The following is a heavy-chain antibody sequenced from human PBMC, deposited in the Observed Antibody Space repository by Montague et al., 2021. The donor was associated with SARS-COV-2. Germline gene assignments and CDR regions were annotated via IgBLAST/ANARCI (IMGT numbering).Heavy chain of an antibody. V-gene: IGHV4-39*02. CDR3: ARGMIRGVTTPFDY. D-gene: IGHD3-10*01. CDR2: IYYSGTT. J-gene: IGHJ4*02. Sequence: SETLSLTCSVSSGSIISSGYYWGWIRQPPGKELEWIGNIYYSGTTYYNPSLQRRGTISVDTSKNHLSLRLSSVTAADTAVYFCARGMIRGVTTPFDYWGRGSQVTVSS. CDR1: SGSIISSGYY.